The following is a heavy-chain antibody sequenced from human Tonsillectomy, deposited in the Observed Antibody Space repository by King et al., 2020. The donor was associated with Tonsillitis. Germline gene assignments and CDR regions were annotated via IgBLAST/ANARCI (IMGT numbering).Heavy chain of an antibody. CDR3: ARTNSWFDWLTSNYYGMDV. CDR2: INPSGGIT. J-gene: IGHJ6*02. V-gene: IGHV1-46*01. Sequence: QLVQSGAEVKKPGASVKVSCKASGYTFTTYYMHWVRQAPGQGLEWMGIINPSGGITSYAQKFQGRVTMTRDTSTSTVYMDLSSLRSEDTAVYYCARTNSWFDWLTSNYYGMDVWGQGTTVTVSS. D-gene: IGHD3-9*01. CDR1: GYTFTTYY.